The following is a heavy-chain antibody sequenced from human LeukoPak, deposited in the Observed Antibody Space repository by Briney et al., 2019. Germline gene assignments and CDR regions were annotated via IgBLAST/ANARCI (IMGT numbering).Heavy chain of an antibody. J-gene: IGHJ4*02. Sequence: PGGSLRLSCAASGFTFSYYWMSWVRQAPGKGLEWVANIKQDGSEKYYVDSVKGRFTISRDNAKNSLYLQMNSLRAEDTALYYCARPGGSGWSFDCWGQGTLVTVS. D-gene: IGHD6-19*01. CDR1: GFTFSYYW. CDR3: ARPGGSGWSFDC. V-gene: IGHV3-7*04. CDR2: IKQDGSEK.